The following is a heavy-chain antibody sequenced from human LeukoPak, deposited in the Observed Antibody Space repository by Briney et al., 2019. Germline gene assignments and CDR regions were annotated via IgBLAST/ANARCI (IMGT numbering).Heavy chain of an antibody. CDR1: GGSFSGYY. CDR3: AREAQKYCSGGSCYSPGDY. J-gene: IGHJ4*02. CDR2: INHSGST. V-gene: IGHV4-34*01. Sequence: SETLSLTCAVYGGSFSGYYWSWIRQPPGKGLEWIGEINHSGSTNYNPSLKSRVTISVDTSKNQFSLKPSSVTAADTAVYYCAREAQKYCSGGSCYSPGDYWGQGTLVTVSS. D-gene: IGHD2-15*01.